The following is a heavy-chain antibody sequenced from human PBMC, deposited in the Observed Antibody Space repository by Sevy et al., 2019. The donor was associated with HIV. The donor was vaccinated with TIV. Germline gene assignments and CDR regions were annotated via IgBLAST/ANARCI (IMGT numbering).Heavy chain of an antibody. D-gene: IGHD6-19*01. V-gene: IGHV4-34*01. CDR1: GGSFSGYY. CDR2: INHSGST. CDR3: ARRDATIAVAGTARHFDH. Sequence: SETLSLTCAVYGGSFSGYYWSWIRQPPGKGLEWIGEINHSGSTNYNPSLKSRVTISVDTSKNQFSLKLSSVTAADTAVYCCARRDATIAVAGTARHFDHWGQGTLVTVSS. J-gene: IGHJ4*02.